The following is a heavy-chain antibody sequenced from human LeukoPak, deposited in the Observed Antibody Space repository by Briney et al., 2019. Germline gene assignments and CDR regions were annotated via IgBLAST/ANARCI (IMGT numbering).Heavy chain of an antibody. V-gene: IGHV3-23*01. CDR2: ISGSGGST. CDR3: AKDRSSSIVGARPFDS. CDR1: GFTFSSYA. D-gene: IGHD1-26*01. J-gene: IGHJ4*02. Sequence: GGSLRLSCAASGFTFSSYAMSWVRQAPGKGLEWVSTISGSGGSTYYADSVKGRFTISRDNSKNTLYLQMNSLRAEDTAVYYCAKDRSSSIVGARPFDSWGQGTLVTVSS.